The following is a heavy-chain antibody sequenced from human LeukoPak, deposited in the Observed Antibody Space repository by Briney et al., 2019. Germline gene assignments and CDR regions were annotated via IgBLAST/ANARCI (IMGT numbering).Heavy chain of an antibody. Sequence: ASVKVSCKASGYTFTSYGISWVRQAPGQGLEWMGWISAYNGNTNYAQKLQGRGTMTTDTSTSTAYMALRSLRSAATAVYCCASDKPARRAFDIWGQGTMVTVSS. J-gene: IGHJ3*02. CDR3: ASDKPARRAFDI. CDR2: ISAYNGNT. V-gene: IGHV1-18*01. D-gene: IGHD1-14*01. CDR1: GYTFTSYG.